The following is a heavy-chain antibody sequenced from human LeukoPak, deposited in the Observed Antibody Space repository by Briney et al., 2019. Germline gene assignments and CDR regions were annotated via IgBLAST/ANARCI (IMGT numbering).Heavy chain of an antibody. CDR3: AKDLEDIVVVPAAPFDS. Sequence: GGSLRLSCAASGFTFSNGWMSWVRQAPRKGLEWVGQIKTESDGATTDYAAPVKGRFTISRDDSKNTLYLQMNSLRAEDTAVYYCAKDLEDIVVVPAAPFDSWGQGSLVTVSS. D-gene: IGHD2-2*01. V-gene: IGHV3-15*01. CDR2: IKTESDGATT. CDR1: GFTFSNGW. J-gene: IGHJ4*02.